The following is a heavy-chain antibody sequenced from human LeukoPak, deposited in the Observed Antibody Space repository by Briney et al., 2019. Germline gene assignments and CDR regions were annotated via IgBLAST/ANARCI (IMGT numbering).Heavy chain of an antibody. Sequence: PSETLSLTCSVSGDSISSYYWSWIRQPPGMGLEWIGYIYYSGITNYNPPLKSRVSISVDTSKNQFSLKLSSVTAADTAVYYCARRGLYDSTGYYSFDYWGQGSLVTVSS. CDR2: IYYSGIT. D-gene: IGHD3-22*01. V-gene: IGHV4-59*08. CDR1: GDSISSYY. CDR3: ARRGLYDSTGYYSFDY. J-gene: IGHJ4*02.